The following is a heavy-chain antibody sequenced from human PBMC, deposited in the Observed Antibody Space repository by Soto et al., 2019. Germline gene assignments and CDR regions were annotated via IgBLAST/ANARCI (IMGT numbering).Heavy chain of an antibody. CDR1: GFTFSSYG. CDR3: AKSPSFMTTVTHSE. D-gene: IGHD4-17*01. CDR2: ISYDGSNK. Sequence: GGSLRLSCAASGFTFSSYGMHWVRQAPGKGLEWVAVISYDGSNKYYADSVKGRFTISRDNSKNTLYLQMNSLRAEDTAVYYCAKSPSFMTTVTHSEWGQGTLVTVSS. V-gene: IGHV3-30*18. J-gene: IGHJ4*02.